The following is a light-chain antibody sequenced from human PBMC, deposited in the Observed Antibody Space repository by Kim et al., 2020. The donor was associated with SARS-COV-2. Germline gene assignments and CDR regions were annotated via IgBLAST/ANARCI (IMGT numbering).Light chain of an antibody. CDR3: QVWSSSRV. V-gene: IGLV3-9*01. CDR1: NIGSKN. CDR2: RDS. Sequence: SYELTQPLSVSVALGQTARITCGGNNIGSKNVHWYQQKPGQAPVLVIYRDSNRPSGIPERFSGSNSGNTATLTISGAQAGDEADYSCQVWSSSRVFGGGTQLTVL. J-gene: IGLJ3*02.